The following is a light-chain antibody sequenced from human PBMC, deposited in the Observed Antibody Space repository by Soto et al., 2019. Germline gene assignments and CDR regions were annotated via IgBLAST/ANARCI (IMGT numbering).Light chain of an antibody. CDR3: QQCNSYPRT. CDR2: DAS. Sequence: PSTLSASVGDRVTITCLASQSISTWLAWYQQKPGKAPKFLIYDASSLESGVPSRFSGSGSGTEFTLTISSLQPDDFATYYCQQCNSYPRTLGQGTKVDIK. V-gene: IGKV1-5*01. J-gene: IGKJ1*01. CDR1: QSISTW.